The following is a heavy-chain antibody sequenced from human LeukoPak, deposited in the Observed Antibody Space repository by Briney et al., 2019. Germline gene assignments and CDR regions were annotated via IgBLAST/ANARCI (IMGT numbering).Heavy chain of an antibody. V-gene: IGHV3-48*03. J-gene: IGHJ4*02. D-gene: IGHD3-10*01. CDR3: ARKSSGSYAY. CDR2: ISISGSIT. Sequence: PGGSLRLSCAASGFTFGSYEMNWVRQAPGKGLEWVSYISISGSITYYADSVKGRFTISRDNAKNSLYLQMNSLRARDTAVYYCARKSSGSYAYWGQGTLVTVSS. CDR1: GFTFGSYE.